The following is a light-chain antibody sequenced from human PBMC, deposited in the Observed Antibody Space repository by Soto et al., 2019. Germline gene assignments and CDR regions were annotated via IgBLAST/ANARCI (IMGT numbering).Light chain of an antibody. J-gene: IGKJ2*01. Sequence: DIQRTQAPSTLSASVGDRVTITCRASQSISSWLAWYHQKPGKAPKLLIYDDSSLESVVPSRFNGSGSWSVCALTIVSYHPDDFVSYYCRQYNSYPYTFRQGTNRASK. CDR1: QSISSW. V-gene: IGKV1-5*01. CDR2: DDS. CDR3: RQYNSYPYT.